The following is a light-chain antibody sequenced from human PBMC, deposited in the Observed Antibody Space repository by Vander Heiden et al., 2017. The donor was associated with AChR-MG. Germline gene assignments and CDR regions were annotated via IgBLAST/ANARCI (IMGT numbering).Light chain of an antibody. CDR1: QGISNY. Sequence: DIQMTQSPSSLSASVGDRVTLTCRASQGISNYLAWYQQKPGQGPKLLIYAASTLQSGVPSRFSGSGSGTDFTLTISSRQPEDVATYYCQKYNNALALTFGGGTKVEIK. J-gene: IGKJ4*01. CDR3: QKYNNALALT. V-gene: IGKV1-27*01. CDR2: AAS.